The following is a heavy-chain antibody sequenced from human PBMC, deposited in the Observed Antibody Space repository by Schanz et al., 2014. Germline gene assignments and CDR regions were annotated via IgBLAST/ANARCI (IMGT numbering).Heavy chain of an antibody. CDR2: ISGSGGDT. Sequence: VQLVESGGGVVQPGGSLRLSCAASGFTFSSYAMSWVRQAPGKGLEWVSAISGSGGDTYYADSVKGRFIIPRDNSKNTLYLQMNSLRAEDTAVYYCAKIRYDSSGYYLPYYGMDVWGQGTTVIVSS. J-gene: IGHJ6*02. D-gene: IGHD3-22*01. CDR1: GFTFSSYA. CDR3: AKIRYDSSGYYLPYYGMDV. V-gene: IGHV3-23*04.